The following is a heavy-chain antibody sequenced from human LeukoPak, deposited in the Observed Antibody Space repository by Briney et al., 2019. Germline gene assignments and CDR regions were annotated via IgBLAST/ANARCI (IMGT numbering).Heavy chain of an antibody. J-gene: IGHJ4*02. CDR2: IYPGDSDT. Sequence: GESLKISCKGSGYSFTSYWIGWVRQMPGKGLEWMGIIYPGDSDTRYSPSFQGRVTISADKSISTAYLQWSSLKASDTAMYYCARYSSGWYQEYYFDYWGQGTLVTVSS. D-gene: IGHD6-19*01. V-gene: IGHV5-51*01. CDR3: ARYSSGWYQEYYFDY. CDR1: GYSFTSYW.